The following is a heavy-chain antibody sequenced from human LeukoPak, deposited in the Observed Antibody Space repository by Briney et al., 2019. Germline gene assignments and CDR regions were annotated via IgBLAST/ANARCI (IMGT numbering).Heavy chain of an antibody. CDR3: ARDLSREKRWLPNGLRY. D-gene: IGHD5-24*01. CDR2: INPNSGGT. Sequence: ASVKVSCKASGYTFTGHYMHWVRQAPGQGLEWMGRINPNSGGTNYAQKSQGRVTMTRDTSISTAYMELSRLRSDDTAVYYCARDLSREKRWLPNGLRYWGQGTLVTVSS. V-gene: IGHV1-2*06. CDR1: GYTFTGHY. J-gene: IGHJ4*02.